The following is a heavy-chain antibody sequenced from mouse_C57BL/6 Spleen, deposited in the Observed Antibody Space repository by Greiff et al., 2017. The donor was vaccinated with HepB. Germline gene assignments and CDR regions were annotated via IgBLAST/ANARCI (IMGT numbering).Heavy chain of an antibody. D-gene: IGHD2-4*01. V-gene: IGHV6-3*01. CDR3: TGYDSLAY. CDR2: IRLKSDNYAT. Sequence: EVQLVESGGGLVQPGGSMKLSCVASGFTFSNYWMNWVRQSPEKGLEWVAQIRLKSDNYATHYAESVKGRFTISRDDSKSSVYLQMNNLRAEDTGIYYCTGYDSLAYWGQGTLVTVSA. J-gene: IGHJ3*01. CDR1: GFTFSNYW.